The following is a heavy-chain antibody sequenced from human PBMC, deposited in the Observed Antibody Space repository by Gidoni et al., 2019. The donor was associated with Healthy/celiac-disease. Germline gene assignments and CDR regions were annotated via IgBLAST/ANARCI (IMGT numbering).Heavy chain of an antibody. V-gene: IGHV3-9*01. CDR3: AKAHYYYDSSGRPGIDY. CDR2: ISWNSGSI. CDR1: GFTFDDYA. J-gene: IGHJ4*02. D-gene: IGHD3-22*01. Sequence: EVQLVESGGGLVQPGRSLRHSCAASGFTFDDYAMHWVRQAPGKGLEWVSGISWNSGSIGYADSVKGRFTISRDNAKNSLYLQMNSLSAEDTALYYCAKAHYYYDSSGRPGIDYWGQGTLVTVSS.